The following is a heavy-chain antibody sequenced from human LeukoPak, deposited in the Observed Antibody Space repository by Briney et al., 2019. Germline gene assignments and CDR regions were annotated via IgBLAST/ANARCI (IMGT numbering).Heavy chain of an antibody. CDR3: ARRLEYSGSKGVFDY. CDR2: ICSGGYT. Sequence: GGSLRLSCAASGFTVTTNYMTWVRQAPGKGLEWVSIICSGGYTDYVDSVKGRFTISRDNSKNTLDLQMNSLRAEDTAVYYCARRLEYSGSKGVFDYWGQGTLVTVSS. CDR1: GFTVTTNY. J-gene: IGHJ4*02. V-gene: IGHV3-66*01. D-gene: IGHD1-26*01.